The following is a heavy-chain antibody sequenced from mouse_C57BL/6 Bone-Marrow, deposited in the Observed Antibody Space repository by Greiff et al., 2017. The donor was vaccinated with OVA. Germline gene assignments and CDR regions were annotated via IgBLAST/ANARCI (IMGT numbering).Heavy chain of an antibody. CDR3: ARGGAYYRNYVYWYFDV. J-gene: IGHJ1*03. D-gene: IGHD2-5*01. V-gene: IGHV1-80*01. Sequence: VQLKESGAELVKPGASVKISCKASGYAFSSYWMNWVKQRPGKGLEWIGQIYPGDGDTNYNGKFKGKATLTADKSSSTAYMQLSSLTSEDSAVYFCARGGAYYRNYVYWYFDVWGTGTTVTVSS. CDR2: IYPGDGDT. CDR1: GYAFSSYW.